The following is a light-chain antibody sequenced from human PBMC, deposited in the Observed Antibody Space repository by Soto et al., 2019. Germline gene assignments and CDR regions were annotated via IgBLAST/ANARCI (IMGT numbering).Light chain of an antibody. CDR2: GAS. CDR3: QQYHNWPPYT. CDR1: QSVSTN. Sequence: EIVMTQSPATLSVSPGERATLSCRASQSVSTNLAWYQQKPGQAPRLLMYGASTRATGIPARFSGIWSGTEFTLTISSLQSEDFAVYYCQQYHNWPPYTFGQGTKLEIK. J-gene: IGKJ2*01. V-gene: IGKV3-15*01.